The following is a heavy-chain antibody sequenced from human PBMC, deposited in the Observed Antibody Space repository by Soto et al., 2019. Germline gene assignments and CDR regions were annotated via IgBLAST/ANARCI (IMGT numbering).Heavy chain of an antibody. V-gene: IGHV1-18*04. Sequence: ASVKVSCKASGYTFTSYGISWVRQAPGQGLEWMGWISAYNGNTNYAQKLQGRVTMTTDTSTSTAYMELRSLRSDDTAVYYCARGVGNWNYLLSYYGMDVWGQGTTVTVSS. CDR1: GYTFTSYG. CDR2: ISAYNGNT. D-gene: IGHD1-7*01. J-gene: IGHJ6*02. CDR3: ARGVGNWNYLLSYYGMDV.